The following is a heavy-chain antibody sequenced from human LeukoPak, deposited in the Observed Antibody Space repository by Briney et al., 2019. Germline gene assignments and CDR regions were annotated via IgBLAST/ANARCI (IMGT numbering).Heavy chain of an antibody. CDR2: ISPYNGNA. CDR1: GYTFTHYG. V-gene: IGHV1-18*01. Sequence: ASVKVSCKTSGYTFTHYGISWVRQAPGQGLEWMGWISPYNGNAINAQKLQGRVTVTTDTTTSTAYMELRSLRSDNTAVYYGRRPALDCTNGAGMNTWARETLVTFSS. J-gene: IGHJ4*02. D-gene: IGHD2-8*01. CDR3: RRPALDCTNGAGMNT.